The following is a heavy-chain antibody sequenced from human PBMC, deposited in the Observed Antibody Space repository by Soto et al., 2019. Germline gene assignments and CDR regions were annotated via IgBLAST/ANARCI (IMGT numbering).Heavy chain of an antibody. Sequence: PGGSLRLSCETSGFSFSVYGMHWVRQAPGKGLEWVAVIWYDASKQFYAASVEGRFTISRDNSKAILYLQMNSLRAEDTAVYYCARDRVYYDSSGDYKDYGMDVWGQGTTVTVSS. CDR2: IWYDASKQ. CDR1: GFSFSVYG. V-gene: IGHV3-33*01. CDR3: ARDRVYYDSSGDYKDYGMDV. D-gene: IGHD3-22*01. J-gene: IGHJ6*02.